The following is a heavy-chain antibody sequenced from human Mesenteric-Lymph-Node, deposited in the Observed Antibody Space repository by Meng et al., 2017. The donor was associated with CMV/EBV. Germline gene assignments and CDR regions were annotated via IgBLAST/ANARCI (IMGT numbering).Heavy chain of an antibody. D-gene: IGHD1-1*01. J-gene: IGHJ4*02. CDR3: ASVHRGDYFDY. CDR2: IKQDGSKT. V-gene: IGHV3-7*01. CDR1: GFTGFTFSTYW. Sequence: GGSLRLSCAASGFTGFTFSTYWMNWVRQAPGKGLEWVASIKQDGSKTDYVDSVKGRFTISRDDAKNSLYLQMNSLRAEDTAVYYCASVHRGDYFDYWGQGTLVTVSS.